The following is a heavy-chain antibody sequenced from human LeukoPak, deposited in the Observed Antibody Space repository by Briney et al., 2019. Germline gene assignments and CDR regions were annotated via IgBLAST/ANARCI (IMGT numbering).Heavy chain of an antibody. Sequence: GGSRRLSCAASGFTFSNYWMSWVRQAPGKGLEWVANIKQDGSVKYYVDSVKGRFTISRDNAKNSLYLQMISLRAEDTAVYYCARIGYSSSSLDYWGQGTLVTVSS. V-gene: IGHV3-7*01. CDR3: ARIGYSSSSLDY. CDR1: GFTFSNYW. D-gene: IGHD6-6*01. CDR2: IKQDGSVK. J-gene: IGHJ4*02.